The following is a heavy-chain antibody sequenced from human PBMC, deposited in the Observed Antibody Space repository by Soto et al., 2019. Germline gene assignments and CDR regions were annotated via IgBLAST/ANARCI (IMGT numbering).Heavy chain of an antibody. CDR2: IGESGTPT. CDR1: GFTFSSYA. J-gene: IGHJ6*02. CDR3: ARYIPGVRYYGMDV. D-gene: IGHD1-1*01. V-gene: IGHV3-23*01. Sequence: EVQLLESGGGLVQPGGSLRLSCAASGFTFSSYAMKWVRQAPGKGLEWVALIGESGTPTYYADSVKGRFSNSRDNSGNPLFLEMYSLRAEDTAVYYCARYIPGVRYYGMDVWGQGTTVTVSS.